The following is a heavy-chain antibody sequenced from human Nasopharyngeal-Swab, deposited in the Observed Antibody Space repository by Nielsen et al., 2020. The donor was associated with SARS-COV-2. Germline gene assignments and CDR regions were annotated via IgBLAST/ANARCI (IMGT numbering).Heavy chain of an antibody. D-gene: IGHD3-3*01. J-gene: IGHJ6*03. Sequence: SGPTLVKPTQTLTLTCSFSGFSLTTSGVGVAWIRQPPGKALEWLALIYLDDDQRYNPSLKTRLTIKKDTSKDQVVLTLTNMGPVDSGTYYCAHITRGVERDTIFGVPLASLSYYYMDVWGKGTTVTVS. CDR3: AHITRGVERDTIFGVPLASLSYYYMDV. V-gene: IGHV2-5*02. CDR1: GFSLTTSGVG. CDR2: IYLDDDQ.